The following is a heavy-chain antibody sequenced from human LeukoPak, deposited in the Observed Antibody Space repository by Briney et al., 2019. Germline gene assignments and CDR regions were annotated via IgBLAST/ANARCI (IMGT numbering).Heavy chain of an antibody. CDR2: ITGRGDRT. Sequence: PGGSLRLSCVASGFTFSSYAMSWVSQAPGKGLEWVSGITGRGDRTYYADSVKGRFTISRDNSKNTLYLQMNSLRAEDTAVYYCAKGAGYSSNWNFDYWGQGTLVTVSS. J-gene: IGHJ4*02. V-gene: IGHV3-23*01. D-gene: IGHD6-13*01. CDR1: GFTFSSYA. CDR3: AKGAGYSSNWNFDY.